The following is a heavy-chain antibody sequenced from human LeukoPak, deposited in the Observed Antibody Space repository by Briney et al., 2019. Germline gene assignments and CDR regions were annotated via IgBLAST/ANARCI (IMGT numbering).Heavy chain of an antibody. CDR1: GFTFDDYG. CDR3: TTVVLPAA. Sequence: PGGSLRLSCAASGFTFDDYGMSWVRQAPGKGLEWVGRIKSKTDGGTTGYAAPVKGRFNISRDDSKNTLYLQMNSLKTEDTAVYYCTTVVLPAAWGQGTLVTVSS. J-gene: IGHJ5*02. D-gene: IGHD2-2*01. V-gene: IGHV3-15*01. CDR2: IKSKTDGGTT.